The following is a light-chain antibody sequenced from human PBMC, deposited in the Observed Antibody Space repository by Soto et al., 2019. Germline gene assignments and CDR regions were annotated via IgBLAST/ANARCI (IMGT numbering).Light chain of an antibody. J-gene: IGKJ2*01. CDR3: LQQYSYPNP. V-gene: IGKV1-17*02. CDR1: QDIRNE. Sequence: DIQMTQSPSSLAAAVGDRVAITCRASQDIRNELGWYQQKSGEAPKRMVFAASTLQRGVPPRFRGSGSGTEFTLTITDQQPEDCETYYCLQQYSYPNPCGEWTKLEI. CDR2: AAS.